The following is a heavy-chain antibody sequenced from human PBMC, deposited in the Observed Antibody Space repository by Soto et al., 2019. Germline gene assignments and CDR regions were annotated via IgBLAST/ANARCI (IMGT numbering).Heavy chain of an antibody. Sequence: VQLSESGGGLVQPGGSLRLSCAASGFTFNNYAMTWVRQAPGKGLEWVSAISGGGDTTSYADSVKGRFTVSRDGSKNTLYLQMSSLRAEDTTLYYCAKGRGGSGSLTPRVDFWGQGTLVTVSS. J-gene: IGHJ4*02. D-gene: IGHD3-10*01. CDR3: AKGRGGSGSLTPRVDF. V-gene: IGHV3-23*01. CDR1: GFTFNNYA. CDR2: ISGGGDTT.